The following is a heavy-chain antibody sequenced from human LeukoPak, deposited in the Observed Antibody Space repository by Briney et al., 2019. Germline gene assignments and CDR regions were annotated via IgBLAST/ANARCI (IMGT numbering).Heavy chain of an antibody. CDR1: GFTFSNYN. Sequence: TPWGSLRLSCAASGFTFSNYNMNWVRQPPGKGLEWVSSISTTSTYIYYADSVKGRFTISRDNAKNSLYLQMNSLRAEDTAVYYCARDASPEGFDYWGQGTLVTVSS. J-gene: IGHJ4*02. V-gene: IGHV3-21*01. D-gene: IGHD1-14*01. CDR2: ISTTSTYI. CDR3: ARDASPEGFDY.